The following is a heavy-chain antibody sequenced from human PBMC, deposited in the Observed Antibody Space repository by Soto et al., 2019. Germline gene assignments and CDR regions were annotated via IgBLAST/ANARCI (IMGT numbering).Heavy chain of an antibody. CDR1: GYNFPSSN. CDR3: ARAGGIGVTGLDL. CDR2: MSAANGNA. Sequence: QERLVQSGAELRRPGASVKISCRASGYNFPSSNVNWVRQASGQGPEWLGWMSAANGNAAFARDFQGRVTMTRDLSTGPAYLVLGGLSFGETAMYYCARAGGIGVTGLDLWGPGTFVTV. V-gene: IGHV1-8*01. J-gene: IGHJ5*02. D-gene: IGHD2-21*02.